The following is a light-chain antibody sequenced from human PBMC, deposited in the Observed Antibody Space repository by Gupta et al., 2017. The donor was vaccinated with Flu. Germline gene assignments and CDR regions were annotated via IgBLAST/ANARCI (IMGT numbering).Light chain of an antibody. CDR2: EVS. J-gene: IGLJ2*01. V-gene: IGLV2-14*01. CDR1: SSDVGGYNY. Sequence: QSALTQPASVSWSPGQSITISCTGTSSDVGGYNYVSWYQQHPGKAPKLIIYEVSNRPSGVSNRFSGSKSGNTASLTISGLQAEDETDYYCSSYTRNSTPVVFGGGTKLTVL. CDR3: SSYTRNSTPVV.